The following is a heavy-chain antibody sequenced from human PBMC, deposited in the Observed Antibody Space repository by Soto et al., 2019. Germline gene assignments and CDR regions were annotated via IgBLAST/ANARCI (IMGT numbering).Heavy chain of an antibody. J-gene: IGHJ4*02. V-gene: IGHV3-23*01. CDR2: INPRGDST. CDR1: GFNFNEYS. CDR3: AKRLWRVGGPVHY. Sequence: DVQLLESGGDLVQPGGSLRLSCVSSGFNFNEYSMDWVRQAPGKGLEWVSEINPRGDSTNYADSVKGRFTVSRDNSRNTLYLQMKSLRVDDTAVYYCAKRLWRVGGPVHYWGQGTLVTVSS. D-gene: IGHD2-15*01.